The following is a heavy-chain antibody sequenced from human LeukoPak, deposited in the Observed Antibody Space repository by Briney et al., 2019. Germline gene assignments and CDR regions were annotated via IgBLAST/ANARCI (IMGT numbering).Heavy chain of an antibody. CDR2: TYYRSKWYN. CDR1: EDSVSKNSVA. V-gene: IGHV6-1*01. Sequence: SQTLSLTCAISEDSVSKNSVAWNWIRQSPSRGLEWLGRTYYRSKWYNDYAVSVKSRITINPDTSENQFSLHLKSVTPEDTAVYYCARDWGDGAGYDYWGQGTLVTVSS. J-gene: IGHJ4*02. D-gene: IGHD3-16*01. CDR3: ARDWGDGAGYDY.